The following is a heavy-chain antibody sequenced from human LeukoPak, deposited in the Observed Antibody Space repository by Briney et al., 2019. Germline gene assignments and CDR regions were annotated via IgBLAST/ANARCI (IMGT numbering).Heavy chain of an antibody. D-gene: IGHD6-19*01. CDR3: ARVKGIAVAGIDY. CDR2: IKQDGSEK. J-gene: IGHJ4*02. Sequence: GVSLRLSCAASGFTFSSYWMSWVRQAPGKGLEWVANIKQDGSEKYYVDSVKGRFTISRDNAKNSLYLQMNSMRAEDTAVYYCARVKGIAVAGIDYWGQGTLVTVSS. V-gene: IGHV3-7*01. CDR1: GFTFSSYW.